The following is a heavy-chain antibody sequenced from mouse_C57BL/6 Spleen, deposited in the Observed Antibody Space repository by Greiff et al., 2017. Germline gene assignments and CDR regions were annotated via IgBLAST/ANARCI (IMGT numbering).Heavy chain of an antibody. J-gene: IGHJ1*03. D-gene: IGHD2-2*01. CDR1: GYTFTDYN. V-gene: IGHV1-18*01. Sequence: EVQLQQSGPELVKPGASVKIPCKASGYTFTDYNMDWVKQSHGKSLEWIGDINPNNGGTIYNQKFKGKATLTVDKSSSTAYMELRSLTSEDTAVYYCARRGNYGYSYWYFDVWGTGTTVTVSS. CDR3: ARRGNYGYSYWYFDV. CDR2: INPNNGGT.